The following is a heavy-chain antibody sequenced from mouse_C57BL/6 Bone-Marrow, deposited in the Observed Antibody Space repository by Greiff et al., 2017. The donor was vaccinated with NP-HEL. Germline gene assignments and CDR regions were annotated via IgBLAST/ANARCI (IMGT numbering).Heavy chain of an antibody. V-gene: IGHV1-61*01. Sequence: QVQLQQSGAELVRPGSSVKLSCKASGYTFTSYWMDWVKQRPGQGLEWIGNIYPSDSETHYNQKFKDKATLTVDKSSSTAYMQLSSLTSEDSAVYYCARRGLYYGSSRGYFDVWGTGTTVTVSS. CDR2: IYPSDSET. CDR3: ARRGLYYGSSRGYFDV. CDR1: GYTFTSYW. J-gene: IGHJ1*03. D-gene: IGHD1-1*01.